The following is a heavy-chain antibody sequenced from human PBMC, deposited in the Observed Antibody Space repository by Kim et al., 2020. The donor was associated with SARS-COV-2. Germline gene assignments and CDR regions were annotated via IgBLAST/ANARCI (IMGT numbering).Heavy chain of an antibody. CDR3: ARGITMVRGVIISLSMDV. CDR1: GFTFSSYG. V-gene: IGHV3-33*01. CDR2: IWYDGSNK. D-gene: IGHD3-10*01. Sequence: GGSLRLSCAASGFTFSSYGMHWVRQAPGKGLEWVAVIWYDGSNKYYADSVKGRFTISRDNSKNTLYLQMNSLRAEDTAVYYCARGITMVRGVIISLSMDVWGQGTTVTVSS. J-gene: IGHJ6*02.